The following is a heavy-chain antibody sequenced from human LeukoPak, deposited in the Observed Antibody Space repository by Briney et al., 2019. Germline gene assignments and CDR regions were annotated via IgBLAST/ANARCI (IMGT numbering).Heavy chain of an antibody. D-gene: IGHD3-22*01. V-gene: IGHV4-4*07. CDR2: MYTSGSGST. Sequence: PSETLSLTCTVSGGSISSYQWSWIRQPAGKGLEWIGRMYTSGSGSTNYNPSLKSRVTMSVDTSKNQFSLKLNSVTAADTAVYYCARVGGFSTYYDSSGYYWFDPWGQGTLVIVSS. J-gene: IGHJ5*02. CDR3: ARVGGFSTYYDSSGYYWFDP. CDR1: GGSISSYQ.